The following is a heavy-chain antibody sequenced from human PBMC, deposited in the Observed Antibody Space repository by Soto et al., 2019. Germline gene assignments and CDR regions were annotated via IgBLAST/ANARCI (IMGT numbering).Heavy chain of an antibody. CDR3: ARAAITIKHYYYFDY. J-gene: IGHJ4*02. CDR2: IYYSGST. V-gene: IGHV4-31*03. CDR1: GGTISSGGYY. D-gene: IGHD3-3*01. Sequence: SETLSLTCTVSGGTISSGGYYWSWIRQHPGKGLEWIGYIYYSGSTYYNPSLKSRVTISVDTSKNQFSLKLSSVTAADTAVYYCARAAITIKHYYYFDYWGQGTRVTVSS.